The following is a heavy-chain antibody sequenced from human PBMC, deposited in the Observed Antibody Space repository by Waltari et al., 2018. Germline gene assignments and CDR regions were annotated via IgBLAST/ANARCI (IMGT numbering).Heavy chain of an antibody. CDR3: AISPSSWYGFVAFDI. D-gene: IGHD6-13*01. V-gene: IGHV1-8*03. Sequence: QVQLVQSGAEVKKPGASVKVSCKASGYTFTSYDINWVRQATGQGLEWMGGMNPNSGNTGYAQKFQGRVTITRNTSISTAYMELSSLRSEDTAMYYCAISPSSWYGFVAFDIWGQGTMVTVSS. J-gene: IGHJ3*02. CDR1: GYTFTSYD. CDR2: MNPNSGNT.